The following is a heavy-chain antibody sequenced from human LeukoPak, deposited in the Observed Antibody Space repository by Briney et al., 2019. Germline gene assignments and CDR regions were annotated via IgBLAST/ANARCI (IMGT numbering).Heavy chain of an antibody. CDR2: ISSSGSYI. V-gene: IGHV3-21*05. D-gene: IGHD2-8*01. CDR1: GFTFSTYE. Sequence: KTGGSLRLSCAASGFTFSTYEMNWVRQAPGKGLEWVSYISSSGSYIYYADSVKGRFTISRDNAKNSLYLQMNSLRAEDTAVYYCARGDIVLMVYPFDPWGQGTLVTVSS. CDR3: ARGDIVLMVYPFDP. J-gene: IGHJ5*02.